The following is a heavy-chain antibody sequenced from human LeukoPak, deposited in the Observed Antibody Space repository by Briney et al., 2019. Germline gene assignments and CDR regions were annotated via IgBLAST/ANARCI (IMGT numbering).Heavy chain of an antibody. D-gene: IGHD1-26*01. Sequence: GGSLRLSCAASGFTFSSYAMNWVRQAPGKGLEWVASISEGENEKYYVDSVKGRFTISRDNGKNSLYLQINNLRAEDTAVYFCARDFTGWELPNRFDPWGQGTLVTVSS. V-gene: IGHV3-7*01. CDR3: ARDFTGWELPNRFDP. CDR2: ISEGENEK. CDR1: GFTFSSYA. J-gene: IGHJ5*02.